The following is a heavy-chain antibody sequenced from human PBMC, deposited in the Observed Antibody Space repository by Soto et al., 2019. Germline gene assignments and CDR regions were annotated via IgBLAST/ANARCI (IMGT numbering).Heavy chain of an antibody. CDR2: INPTSGGT. CDR1: GYTFTGNY. CDR3: ARGYCGSIGCSHYIDI. V-gene: IGHV1-2*06. Sequence: QVQLVQSGAEVKKPGASVKVSCKASGYTFTGNYMHWVRQAPGQGLEWMGQINPTSGGTNFAQKVQGRVTMTWDTSISTAYMELSGLRSDDTAIYYCARGYCGSIGCSHYIDIWGQGTPVTVSS. D-gene: IGHD2-2*01. J-gene: IGHJ4*02.